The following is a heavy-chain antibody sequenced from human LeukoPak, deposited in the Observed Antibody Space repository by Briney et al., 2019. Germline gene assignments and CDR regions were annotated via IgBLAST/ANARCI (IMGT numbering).Heavy chain of an antibody. CDR3: ARSSDYYDSSGYFDY. CDR2: INSDGSIT. Sequence: PGGSLRLSCAASGFTFTTYWMHWVRQAPGKGLVWFSHINSDGSITSYADSVKGRFTISRDNAKNTLYLQMNSLRAEDTAVYYCARSSDYYDSSGYFDYWGQGTLVTVSS. CDR1: GFTFTTYW. D-gene: IGHD3-22*01. J-gene: IGHJ4*02. V-gene: IGHV3-74*01.